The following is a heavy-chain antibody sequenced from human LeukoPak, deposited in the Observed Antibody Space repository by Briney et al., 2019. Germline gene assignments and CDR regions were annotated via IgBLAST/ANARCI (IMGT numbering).Heavy chain of an antibody. Sequence: GRSLRLSCAASGFTFSIYAMHWVRQAPGKGLEWVAFISHDGSNIYYEDSVKGRLTISRDNSKNPLYLQMNSLRAEDTALYCCAREECSSSSCYTFDHWGQGTLVTVSS. D-gene: IGHD2-2*02. CDR3: AREECSSSSCYTFDH. J-gene: IGHJ4*02. V-gene: IGHV3-30*01. CDR2: ISHDGSNI. CDR1: GFTFSIYA.